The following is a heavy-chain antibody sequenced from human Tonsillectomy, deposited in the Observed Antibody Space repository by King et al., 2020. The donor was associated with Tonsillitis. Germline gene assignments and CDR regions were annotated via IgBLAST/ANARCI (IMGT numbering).Heavy chain of an antibody. D-gene: IGHD2-15*01. CDR2: ISSSSSHI. V-gene: IGHV3-21*01. CDR1: XFTFSNSS. J-gene: IGHJ6*04. CDR3: VRDPXXXXVXXQWSNXYYGXDV. Sequence: VQLVXSGGGLVKPGGXLRXSXAASXFTFSNSSMNXVRQAPGKGLEWVSSISSSSSHIFYADSLKGRFTISRDNAKNSLYLQMNSLRAEDTAVYYCVRDPXXXXVXXQWSNXYYGXDVXGXGTTVTVXS.